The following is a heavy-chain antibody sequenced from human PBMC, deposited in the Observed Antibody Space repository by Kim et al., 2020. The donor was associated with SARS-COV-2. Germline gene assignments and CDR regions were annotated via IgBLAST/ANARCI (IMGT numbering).Heavy chain of an antibody. CDR2: IKQDGSET. D-gene: IGHD3-22*01. CDR1: GFTFSSYW. V-gene: IGHV3-7*01. Sequence: GGSLRLSCAASGFTFSSYWMSWVRQAPGKRLEWVANIKQDGSETYYVDSVKGRFTISRDNAKNSLYLQLNILRVEETAVYYCATLQRYFATSGYYHHYWGHGTLVTVSS. CDR3: ATLQRYFATSGYYHHY. J-gene: IGHJ4*01.